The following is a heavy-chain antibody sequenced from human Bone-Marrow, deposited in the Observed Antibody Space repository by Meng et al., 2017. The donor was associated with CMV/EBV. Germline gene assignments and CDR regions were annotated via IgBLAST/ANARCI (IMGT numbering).Heavy chain of an antibody. CDR3: ARDASAVDWYFDL. CDR1: GDTFSRYG. CDR2: IIPMFGTA. D-gene: IGHD2-15*01. V-gene: IGHV1-69*12. J-gene: IGHJ2*01. Sequence: QVQLVESGAEVKKPGSSVKVSCKASGDTFSRYGVSWVRQAPGQGLEWMGGIIPMFGTANYAQSFQGRLTITADESRTTAYMELRSLRFDDTAVYYCARDASAVDWYFDLWGRGTLVTVSS.